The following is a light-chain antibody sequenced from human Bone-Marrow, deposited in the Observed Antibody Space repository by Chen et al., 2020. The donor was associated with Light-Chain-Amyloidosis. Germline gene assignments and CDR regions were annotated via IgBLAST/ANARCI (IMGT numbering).Light chain of an antibody. V-gene: IGLV3-25*03. CDR1: DLPTKY. J-gene: IGLJ2*01. Sequence: SYELTQPPSVSVSPRQTARITCSGDDLPTKYAYWYQQKPGQAPVLVIHRDTERPSGISERCSGSSSGTTATLTISGVQAEDEADYHCQSADSSGTYEVIFGGGTKLTVL. CDR3: QSADSSGTYEVI. CDR2: RDT.